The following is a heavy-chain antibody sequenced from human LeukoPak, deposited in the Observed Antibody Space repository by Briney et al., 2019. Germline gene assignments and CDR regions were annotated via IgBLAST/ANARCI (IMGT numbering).Heavy chain of an antibody. CDR2: INAGNGNT. D-gene: IGHD3-22*01. V-gene: IGHV1-3*01. Sequence: ASVKVSCKASGYTFTSYAMHWVRQAPGQRLEWMGWINAGNGNTKYSQKFQGRVTITRDTSASSAYMELSSLRSEDTAVYYCARDHGYYYDSSGYYFSPYYFGYWGQGTLVTVSS. J-gene: IGHJ4*02. CDR3: ARDHGYYYDSSGYYFSPYYFGY. CDR1: GYTFTSYA.